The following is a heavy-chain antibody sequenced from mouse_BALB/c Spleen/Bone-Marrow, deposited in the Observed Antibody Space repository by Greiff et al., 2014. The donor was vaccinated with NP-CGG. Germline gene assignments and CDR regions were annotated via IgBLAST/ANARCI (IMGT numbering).Heavy chain of an antibody. J-gene: IGHJ4*01. CDR1: GYTFTSYW. CDR3: ASRVLYAMDY. V-gene: IGHV1-69*02. Sequence: VQLQQSGAELVKHGDSVKLYCKASGYTFTSYWMHWVKQRPGQGLEWIGEIDPSDSYTNYNQKFKGKATLTVDKSSSTAYMQLSSLTSEDSAVYYCASRVLYAMDYWGQGSSVTVSS. CDR2: IDPSDSYT.